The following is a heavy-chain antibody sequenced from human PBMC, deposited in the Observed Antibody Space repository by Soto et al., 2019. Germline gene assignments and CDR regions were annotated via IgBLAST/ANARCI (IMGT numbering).Heavy chain of an antibody. V-gene: IGHV3-21*06. Sequence: PGGYLRLSCSASGFIFSDYTMNWVRQAPGKGLEWVSSISDGDTFIYYADSLRGRFTISRDSAKNSVFLQMHSLRAEDSGVYFCAREDTAMVDNSYFYYGMDVWGQGTTVTVSS. D-gene: IGHD5-18*01. CDR1: GFIFSDYT. J-gene: IGHJ6*02. CDR2: ISDGDTFI. CDR3: AREDTAMVDNSYFYYGMDV.